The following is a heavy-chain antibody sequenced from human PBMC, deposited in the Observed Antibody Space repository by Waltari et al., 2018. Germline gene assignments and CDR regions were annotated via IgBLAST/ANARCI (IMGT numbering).Heavy chain of an antibody. CDR1: GGSISSYY. CDR3: AREGPMDYYDSSGYPTWYFDY. CDR2: IYYSGST. Sequence: QVQLQESGPGLVKPSETLSLTCTVSGGSISSYYWSWIRQPPGTGLEWIGYIYYSGSTNYNPSLKSRVTISVDTSKNQFSLKLSSVTAADTAVYYCAREGPMDYYDSSGYPTWYFDYWGQGTLVTVSS. J-gene: IGHJ4*02. D-gene: IGHD3-22*01. V-gene: IGHV4-59*01.